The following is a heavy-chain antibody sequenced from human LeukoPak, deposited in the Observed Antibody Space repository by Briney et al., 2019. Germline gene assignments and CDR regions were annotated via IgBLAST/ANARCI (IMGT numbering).Heavy chain of an antibody. V-gene: IGHV3-23*01. Sequence: PGGSLRLSCAASGFTFSSYAMSWVRQAPGKGLGWVPSISGSAGSTYYADSVKGRFTISRDNSKNTLYLQMNSLRAEDTAVYYCAKDRDFWSGNPNDYWGQGTLVTVSS. CDR2: ISGSAGST. CDR3: AKDRDFWSGNPNDY. J-gene: IGHJ4*02. D-gene: IGHD3-3*01. CDR1: GFTFSSYA.